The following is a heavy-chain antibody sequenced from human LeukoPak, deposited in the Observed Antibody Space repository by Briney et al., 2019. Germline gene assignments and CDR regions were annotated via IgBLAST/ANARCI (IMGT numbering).Heavy chain of an antibody. CDR3: AKDIEVTTTAGMDV. Sequence: PGGSLRLSCAASGFIFDNYAMYWVRQVPGKGLEWVSLISWDGRSIHYADSVRGRFTISRDNNKNYLYLEMTSLRAEDTALYYCAKDIEVTTTAGMDVWGQGTTVTVSS. V-gene: IGHV3-43D*03. CDR1: GFIFDNYA. J-gene: IGHJ6*02. CDR2: ISWDGRSI. D-gene: IGHD5-12*01.